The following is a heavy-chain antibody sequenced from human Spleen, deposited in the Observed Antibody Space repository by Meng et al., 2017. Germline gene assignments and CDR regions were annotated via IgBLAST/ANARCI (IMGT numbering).Heavy chain of an antibody. CDR3: VRIFDS. Sequence: QVQLRGAGPGLVEPSGTLSLTCAVFGASIAPTNWWGWVRQPPGKGLEWIGEIHLGGRPNYSPSLKRRVTISVDKSNNELSLKLTSVTAADTAVYFCVRIFDSRAQGTLVTVSS. CDR1: GASIAPTNW. J-gene: IGHJ4*02. CDR2: IHLGGRP. V-gene: IGHV4-4*02.